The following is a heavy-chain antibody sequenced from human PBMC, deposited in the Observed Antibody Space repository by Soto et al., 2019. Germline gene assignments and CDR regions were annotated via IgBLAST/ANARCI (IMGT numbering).Heavy chain of an antibody. J-gene: IGHJ6*03. CDR2: INSDGSST. CDR3: AREAEEYSSSTRDYYYYYYMDV. Sequence: GGSLRLSCAASGFTFSSYWMHWVRQAPGKGLVWVSRINSDGSSTSYADSVKGRFTISRDNAKNTLYLQMNSLRAEDTAVYYCAREAEEYSSSTRDYYYYYYMDVWGKGTTVTVSS. D-gene: IGHD6-6*01. V-gene: IGHV3-74*01. CDR1: GFTFSSYW.